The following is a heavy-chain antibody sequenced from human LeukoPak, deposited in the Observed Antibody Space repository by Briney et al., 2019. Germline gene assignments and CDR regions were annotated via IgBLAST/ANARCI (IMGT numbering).Heavy chain of an antibody. CDR2: TNSDGSII. D-gene: IGHD3-10*01. CDR1: GFTFSSSW. CDR3: AKLRAILLWIGD. J-gene: IGHJ4*02. V-gene: IGHV3-74*01. Sequence: GGSLRLSCVASGFTFSSSWMHWVRQVPGKGLVWVSRTNSDGSIINYADSVKGRFTTSRDNAKNTLYLQMDSLRAEDTAVYYCAKLRAILLWIGDWGQGTLVTVSS.